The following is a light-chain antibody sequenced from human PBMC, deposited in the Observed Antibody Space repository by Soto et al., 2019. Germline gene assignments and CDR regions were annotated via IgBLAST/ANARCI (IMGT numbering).Light chain of an antibody. J-gene: IGKJ2*01. Sequence: DIQMTQSPSSLSASVGDRVTITCRASQSIRSYLNWYHQQPGKTPQLLIYGASNLHSGSPSRFTGSGSGTHSTLTISSLQPEDFATYYCHHSYTTPYTFGQGTKVESK. CDR1: QSIRSY. CDR3: HHSYTTPYT. CDR2: GAS. V-gene: IGKV1-39*01.